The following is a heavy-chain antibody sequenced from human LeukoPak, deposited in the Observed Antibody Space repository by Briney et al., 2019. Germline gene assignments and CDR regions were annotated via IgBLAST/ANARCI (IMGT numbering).Heavy chain of an antibody. CDR3: ARVEGGSGWYYFDY. J-gene: IGHJ4*02. V-gene: IGHV4-30-4*01. CDR2: IYYSGST. D-gene: IGHD6-19*01. Sequence: SQTLSLTCTVSGGSISSGDYYWSWIRQPPGKGLEWIGYIYYSGSTYYNPSLESRVTISVDTSKNQFSLKLSSVTAADTAVYYCARVEGGSGWYYFDYWGQGTLVTVSS. CDR1: GGSISSGDYY.